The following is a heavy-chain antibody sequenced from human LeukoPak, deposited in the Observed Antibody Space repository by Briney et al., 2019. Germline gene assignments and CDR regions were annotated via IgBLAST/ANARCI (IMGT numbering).Heavy chain of an antibody. CDR3: ARDALYQLLKYYYYGMDV. V-gene: IGHV3-30-3*01. CDR2: ISYDGSNK. J-gene: IGHJ6*02. Sequence: PGRSLRLSCAASGFTFSSYAMHWVRQAPGKGLEWVAVISYDGSNKYYADSVKGRFTISRDNSKNTLYLQMNSLRAEDTAVYYCARDALYQLLKYYYYGMDVWGQGTTVTVSS. CDR1: GFTFSSYA. D-gene: IGHD2-2*01.